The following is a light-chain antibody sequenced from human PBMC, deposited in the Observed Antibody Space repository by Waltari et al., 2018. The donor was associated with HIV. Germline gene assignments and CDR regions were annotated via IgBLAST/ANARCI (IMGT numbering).Light chain of an antibody. V-gene: IGLV9-49*01. Sequence: QPVLTQPPSASASLGASVTLTCTLSSGYSNYKVDWYQQRPGKGPRFVMRVGTGGIVGSKGAAIPDRFSVFGSGLTRYLNIKDIQEEDESEYHCGADYGSWSNCVFYWVFGGGTKLTVL. J-gene: IGLJ3*02. CDR3: GADYGSWSNCVFYWV. CDR2: VGTGGIVG. CDR1: SGYSNYK.